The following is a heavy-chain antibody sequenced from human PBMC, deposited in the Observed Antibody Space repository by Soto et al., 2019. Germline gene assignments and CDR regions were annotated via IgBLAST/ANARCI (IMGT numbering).Heavy chain of an antibody. V-gene: IGHV4-4*07. Sequence: PSETLSLTCSVSGGSIGTSYWNWIRQTAGTGLEWIGRIYITGSTNIRPSLKSRVAMSVDTAKNQFSLKLTSATAADTAVYYCARGGRDGFDLWGQGTMVTVSS. D-gene: IGHD3-10*01. CDR2: IYITGST. J-gene: IGHJ3*01. CDR3: ARGGRDGFDL. CDR1: GGSIGTSY.